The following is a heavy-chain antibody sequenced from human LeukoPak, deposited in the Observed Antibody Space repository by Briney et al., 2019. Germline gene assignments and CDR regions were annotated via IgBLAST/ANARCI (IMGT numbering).Heavy chain of an antibody. D-gene: IGHD3-10*01. CDR3: AKGQYGSGSYPVDY. V-gene: IGHV3-48*01. CDR2: ISSSSSTI. J-gene: IGHJ4*02. Sequence: GGSLRLSCAASGFTFSSYSMNWVRQAPGKGLEWVSYISSSSSTIYYADSVKGRFTISRDNSKNTLYLQMNSLRAEDTAVYYCAKGQYGSGSYPVDYWGQGTLVTVSS. CDR1: GFTFSSYS.